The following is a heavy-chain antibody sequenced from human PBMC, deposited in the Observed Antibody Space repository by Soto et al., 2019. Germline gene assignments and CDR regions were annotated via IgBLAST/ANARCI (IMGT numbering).Heavy chain of an antibody. Sequence: QVQLQQWGAGLLKPSETLSLTCAVYGGSFSGYYWSWIRQPPGKGLEWIGEVNHSGSTNYNPSLKRRVTIAVDTSKNQFSLKLSSVTAADTAVYYCASGSRYCSSTSCYALSAFDIWGQGTMVTVSS. J-gene: IGHJ3*02. CDR3: ASGSRYCSSTSCYALSAFDI. CDR1: GGSFSGYY. V-gene: IGHV4-34*01. CDR2: VNHSGST. D-gene: IGHD2-2*01.